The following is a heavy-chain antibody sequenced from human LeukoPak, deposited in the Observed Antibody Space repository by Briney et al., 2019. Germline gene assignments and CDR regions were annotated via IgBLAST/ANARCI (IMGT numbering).Heavy chain of an antibody. CDR3: ARDPKAITMVRDAFDI. CDR2: IYTSGST. J-gene: IGHJ3*02. V-gene: IGHV4-4*07. CDR1: GGSISSYY. Sequence: SETLSLTCTVSGGSISSYYWSWIRQPAGKGLEWIGRIYTSGSTNYNPSLKSRVTMSVDTSKNQFSLKLSSVTAADTAVYYCARDPKAITMVRDAFDIWGQGTMVTVSS. D-gene: IGHD3-10*01.